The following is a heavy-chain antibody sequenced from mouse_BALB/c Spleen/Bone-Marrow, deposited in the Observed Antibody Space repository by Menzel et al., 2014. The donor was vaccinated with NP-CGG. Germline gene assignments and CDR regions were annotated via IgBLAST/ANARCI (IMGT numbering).Heavy chain of an antibody. CDR3: ARHDYDEENLDY. CDR1: GFTFSSYG. D-gene: IGHD2-4*01. Sequence: EVKLVESGGDLVKPGGSLKLSCAASGFTFSSYGMSWVRQTPDKRLEWVATISSGGSYTYYPDSVKGRFTISRDNAKNTLYLQMSSLKSEDTAMYYGARHDYDEENLDYWGQGTTLTVSS. CDR2: ISSGGSYT. V-gene: IGHV5-6*02. J-gene: IGHJ2*01.